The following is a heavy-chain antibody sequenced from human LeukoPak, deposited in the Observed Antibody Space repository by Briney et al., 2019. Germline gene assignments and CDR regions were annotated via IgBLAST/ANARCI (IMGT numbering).Heavy chain of an antibody. Sequence: GGSLRLSCAASGFTFDDYAMHWVRQAPGKGLEWVSGISWNSGSIGYADSVKGRFTISRDNAKNSLYLQMNSLRAEDTPFYYCAKDSSGYSGGGSRMFAPWGQGPLVTVSS. J-gene: IGHJ5*02. CDR2: ISWNSGSI. D-gene: IGHD6-19*01. V-gene: IGHV3-9*01. CDR3: AKDSSGYSGGGSRMFAP. CDR1: GFTFDDYA.